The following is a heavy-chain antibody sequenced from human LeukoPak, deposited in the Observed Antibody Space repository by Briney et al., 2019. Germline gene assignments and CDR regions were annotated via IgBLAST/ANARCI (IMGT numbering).Heavy chain of an antibody. D-gene: IGHD6-19*01. CDR3: ARRRPGIAVAGMRGTYYYYMDV. Sequence: SETLSLTCAVSGYSISSGYYWAWIRQPPGKGLEWIGSIYHSGSTYYNPSLKSRVTISVDTSKNQCSLKLSSVTAADTAVYYCARRRPGIAVAGMRGTYYYYMDVWGKGTTVTVSS. V-gene: IGHV4-38-2*01. CDR1: GYSISSGYY. CDR2: IYHSGST. J-gene: IGHJ6*03.